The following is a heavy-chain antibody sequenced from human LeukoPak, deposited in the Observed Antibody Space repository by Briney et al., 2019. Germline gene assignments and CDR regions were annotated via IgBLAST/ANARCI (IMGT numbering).Heavy chain of an antibody. CDR2: ISGSGGST. CDR1: GFTFSSYA. Sequence: GGSLRLSCAASGFTFSSYAMSWVRQAPGKGLEWVSAISGSGGSTYYADSAKDRFTISRDNSKNTLYLQMNSLRAEDTAVYYCAKDSKRYYYGSGTDYWGQGTLVTVSS. V-gene: IGHV3-23*01. CDR3: AKDSKRYYYGSGTDY. D-gene: IGHD3-10*01. J-gene: IGHJ4*02.